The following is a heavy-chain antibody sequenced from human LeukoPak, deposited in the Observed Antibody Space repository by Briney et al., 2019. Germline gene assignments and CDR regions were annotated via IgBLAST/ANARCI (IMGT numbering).Heavy chain of an antibody. V-gene: IGHV3-21*01. D-gene: IGHD3-3*01. CDR2: ISSSSSYI. CDR3: ARAAASSSNFWSGYYAPGFDY. Sequence: GGSLRLSCAASGFTFSSYSMNWVRQAAGKGLEWVSSISSSSSYIYYADSVKGRFTISRDNAKNSLYLQMNSLRAEDTAVYYCARAAASSSNFWSGYYAPGFDYWGQGTLVTVSS. CDR1: GFTFSSYS. J-gene: IGHJ4*02.